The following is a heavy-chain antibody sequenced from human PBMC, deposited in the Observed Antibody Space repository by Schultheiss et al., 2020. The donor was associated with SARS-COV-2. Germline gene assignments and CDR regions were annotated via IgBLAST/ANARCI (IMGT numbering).Heavy chain of an antibody. CDR2: ISWNSGSI. CDR1: GFTFSSYA. Sequence: GGSLRLSCAASGFTFSSYAMSWVRQAPGKGLEWVSGISWNSGSIGYADSVKGRFTISRDNAKNSLYLQMNSLRAEDTAVYYCARVGGGVDAFDIWGQGTMVTVSS. D-gene: IGHD3-16*01. V-gene: IGHV3-20*04. J-gene: IGHJ3*02. CDR3: ARVGGGVDAFDI.